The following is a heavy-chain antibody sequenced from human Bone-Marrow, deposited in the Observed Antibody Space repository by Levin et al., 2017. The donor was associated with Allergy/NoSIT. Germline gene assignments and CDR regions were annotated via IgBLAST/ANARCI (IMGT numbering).Heavy chain of an antibody. V-gene: IGHV1-24*01. D-gene: IGHD5-18*01. J-gene: IGHJ4*02. CDR2: FDLEDGQT. CDR3: ATSAVPRGYTFGPFDY. Sequence: PGESLKISCKVPGNTLTELSMHWVRQAPGKGLEWLGGFDLEDGQTMYAQKLRGRLTMTEDTSTDTTYMELSSLTSGDTAVYYCATSAVPRGYTFGPFDYWGQGALVTVSS. CDR1: GNTLTELS.